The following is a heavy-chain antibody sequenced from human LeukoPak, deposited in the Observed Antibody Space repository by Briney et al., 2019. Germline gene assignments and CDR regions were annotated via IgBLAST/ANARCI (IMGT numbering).Heavy chain of an antibody. CDR3: ASSVVVIGTFDY. CDR1: GFTFSSYA. CDR2: ISYDGSNK. D-gene: IGHD3-22*01. V-gene: IGHV3-30-3*01. Sequence: GGSLRLSCAASGFTFSSYAMHWVRQAPGKGLEWAAVISYDGSNKYYADSVKGRFTISRDNSKNTLYLQMNSLRAEDTAVYYCASSVVVIGTFDYWGQGTLVTVSS. J-gene: IGHJ4*02.